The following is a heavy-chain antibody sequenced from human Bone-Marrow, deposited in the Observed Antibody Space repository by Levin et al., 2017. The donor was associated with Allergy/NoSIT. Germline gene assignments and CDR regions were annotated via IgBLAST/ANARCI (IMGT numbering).Heavy chain of an antibody. V-gene: IGHV4-34*01. Sequence: SETLSLTCAVYGGSFSGYYWSWIRQPPGKGLEWIGEINHSGSTNYNPSLKSRVTISVDTSKNQFSLKLSSVTAADTAVYYCARASCNYDYIWGSHGTGRALDYWGQGTLVTVSS. CDR3: ARASCNYDYIWGSHGTGRALDY. CDR1: GGSFSGYY. D-gene: IGHD3-16*01. J-gene: IGHJ4*02. CDR2: INHSGST.